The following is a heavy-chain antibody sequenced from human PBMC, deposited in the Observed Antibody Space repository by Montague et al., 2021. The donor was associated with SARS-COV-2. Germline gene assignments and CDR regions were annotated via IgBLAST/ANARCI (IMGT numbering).Heavy chain of an antibody. Sequence: SETLSLTCAVHGGTFSTSSWHWIRPPTGTALETMAEIYHGGGTNSNPSPKSRVTISDDTSKHQYSLKLTSVAAADTAVYYCARLGDGVVPSPILGVGPYYSYYYMHVWGKGTTVTVSS. CDR2: IYHGGGT. V-gene: IGHV4-34*01. J-gene: IGHJ6*03. CDR1: GGTFSTSS. D-gene: IGHD3-10*01. CDR3: ARLGDGVVPSPILGVGPYYSYYYMHV.